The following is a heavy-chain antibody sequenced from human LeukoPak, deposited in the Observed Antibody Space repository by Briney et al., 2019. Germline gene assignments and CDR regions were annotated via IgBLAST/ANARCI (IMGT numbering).Heavy chain of an antibody. J-gene: IGHJ4*02. CDR1: GASISTNDW. D-gene: IGHD3-10*01. CDR2: VYHSGST. V-gene: IGHV4-4*02. Sequence: SETLSLTCAVSGASISTNDWWTWVRQPPGKGLEWIGEVYHSGSTNYNPSLKSRVTMSVDRSKNQFSLKLSSVTAADTAVYYCASLRTGDFDYWGQGALVTVSS. CDR3: ASLRTGDFDY.